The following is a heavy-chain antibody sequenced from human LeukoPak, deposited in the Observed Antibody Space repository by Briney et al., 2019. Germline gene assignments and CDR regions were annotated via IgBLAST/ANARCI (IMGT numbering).Heavy chain of an antibody. V-gene: IGHV3-23*01. CDR3: ANTNGGPYYDFWSGYYPTGYFDY. D-gene: IGHD3-3*01. CDR2: ISGSGGST. J-gene: IGHJ4*02. CDR1: GFTFSSYA. Sequence: PGGSLRLSCAASGFTFSSYAMSWVRQAPGKGLEWVSAISGSGGSTYYADSVKGRFTISRDNSKNTLYLQMNSLRAEDTAVYYCANTNGGPYYDFWSGYYPTGYFDYWGQGTLVTVSS.